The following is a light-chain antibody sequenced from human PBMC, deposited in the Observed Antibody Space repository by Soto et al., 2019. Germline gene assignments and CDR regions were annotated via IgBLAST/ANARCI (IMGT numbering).Light chain of an antibody. CDR1: QSVTSSY. Sequence: EIVLTQSPGTLSLSPGERATLSCRASQSVTSSYLAWYQQKPGQAPRLLIYGASSSATAIPDRFSGSGSGTDFPLTISSREPEDFAVYYCQQYGSSPAFGGGTKVEIK. CDR2: GAS. V-gene: IGKV3-20*01. CDR3: QQYGSSPA. J-gene: IGKJ4*01.